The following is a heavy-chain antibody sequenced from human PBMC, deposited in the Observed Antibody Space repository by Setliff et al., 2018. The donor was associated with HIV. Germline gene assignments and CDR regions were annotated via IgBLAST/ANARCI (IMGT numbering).Heavy chain of an antibody. D-gene: IGHD3-3*01. CDR1: GGSISSGDYY. CDR2: INHSGST. Sequence: PSETLSLTCTVSGGSISSGDYYWSWIRQTPGKGLEWLGEINHSGSTAYNLALESRVSMSIDTSKNQFSLKLTSVTAADTAIYYYARGRDYTGSWFRPFYLDFWGHGNLVTVS. V-gene: IGHV4-30-4*08. J-gene: IGHJ4*01. CDR3: ARGRDYTGSWFRPFYLDF.